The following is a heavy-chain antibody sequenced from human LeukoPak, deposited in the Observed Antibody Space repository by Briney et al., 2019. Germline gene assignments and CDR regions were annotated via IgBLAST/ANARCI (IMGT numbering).Heavy chain of an antibody. CDR2: ISGSGGST. Sequence: GGSLRLSCAASGFTFSSYAMTWVRQAPGKGLEWVSGISGSGGSTFYADSVEGRFTIYRENSKNTLYLQMNSLRAEDTAVYYCARYRSVTTGKRFFDYWGQGTLVTVSS. D-gene: IGHD4-17*01. J-gene: IGHJ4*02. CDR3: ARYRSVTTGKRFFDY. V-gene: IGHV3-23*01. CDR1: GFTFSSYA.